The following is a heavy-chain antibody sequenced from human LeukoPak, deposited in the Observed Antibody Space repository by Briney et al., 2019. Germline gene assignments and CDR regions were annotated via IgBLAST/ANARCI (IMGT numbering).Heavy chain of an antibody. CDR3: AKDLLAVAGYNWFDP. CDR2: ISGSGGSA. CDR1: GFTFSSYA. D-gene: IGHD6-19*01. V-gene: IGHV3-23*01. Sequence: GGSLRLSCAASGFTFSSYAMSWVRQAPGKGLEWVSAISGSGGSAYYADSVKGRFTISRDNSKNTLYLQMNSLRAEDTAVYYCAKDLLAVAGYNWFDPWGQGTLVTVSS. J-gene: IGHJ5*02.